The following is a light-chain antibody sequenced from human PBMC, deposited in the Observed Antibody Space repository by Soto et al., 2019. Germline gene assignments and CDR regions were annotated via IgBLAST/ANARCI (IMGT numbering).Light chain of an antibody. CDR3: QHFGSSPPYT. J-gene: IGKJ2*01. CDR2: GTS. V-gene: IGKV3-20*01. CDR1: QSISSSH. Sequence: EIVLTQSPGTLSLSPGERATLSCRASQSISSSHLVWYQQRGGPAPRLLIYGTSSRATGIPDRISGSGSGTDFTRAISSLEPEDFSVYYCQHFGSSPPYTFGQGTNLEI.